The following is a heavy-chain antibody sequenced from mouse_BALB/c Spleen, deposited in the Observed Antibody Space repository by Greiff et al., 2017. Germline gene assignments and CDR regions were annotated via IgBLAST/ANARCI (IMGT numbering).Heavy chain of an antibody. CDR3: ARDRITTTDV. V-gene: IGHV5-6-3*01. CDR1: GFTFSSYG. Sequence: EAMLVESGGGLVQPGGSLKLSCAASGFTFSSYGMSWVRQTPDKRLELVATINSNGGSTYYPDSVKGRFTISRDNAKNTLYLQMSSLKSEDTAMYYCARDRITTTDVWGAGTTVTVSS. J-gene: IGHJ1*01. CDR2: INSNGGST. D-gene: IGHD1-1*01.